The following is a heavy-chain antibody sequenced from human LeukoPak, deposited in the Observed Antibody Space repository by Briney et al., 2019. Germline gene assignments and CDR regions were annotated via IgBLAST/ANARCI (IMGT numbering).Heavy chain of an antibody. D-gene: IGHD2-15*01. J-gene: IGHJ1*01. CDR2: INHSGST. V-gene: IGHV4-34*01. CDR3: ARGGLGYCSGGACYHEYFQH. CDR1: GGSLSGSY. Sequence: SETLSLTCAVFGGSLSGSYWSWMRQPPGKGLEWIGEINHSGSTNYNPSLKSRVTISVDTSKNQFSLKLSSVTAADTAVYYCARGGLGYCSGGACYHEYFQHWGQGTLVTVSS.